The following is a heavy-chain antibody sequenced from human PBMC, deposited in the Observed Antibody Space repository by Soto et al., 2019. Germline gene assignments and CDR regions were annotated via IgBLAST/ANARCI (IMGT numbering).Heavy chain of an antibody. CDR3: AVLDYDSSGYPPVLFDY. D-gene: IGHD3-22*01. J-gene: IGHJ4*02. V-gene: IGHV1-45*02. CDR1: GYTFTSYG. CDR2: ITPFNGNT. Sequence: SVKVSCKASGYTFTSYGISWVRQAPGQALEWMGWITPFNGNTNHAQKFQDRVTITRDRSMSTAYMELSSLRSEDTAMYYCAVLDYDSSGYPPVLFDYWGQGTLVTVSS.